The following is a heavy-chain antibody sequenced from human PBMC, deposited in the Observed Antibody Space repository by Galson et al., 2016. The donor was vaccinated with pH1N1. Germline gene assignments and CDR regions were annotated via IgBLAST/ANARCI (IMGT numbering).Heavy chain of an antibody. Sequence: SETLSLTCTVSGGSLNGLYWSWVRQSPGETLEWIGYIHSSGETQYNPVFLSRVAFSIDTAKNQFFLQLTSMTATDTAVYYCARYRRVNTFYMDYWGRGTLVTVSS. CDR3: ARYRRVNTFYMDY. J-gene: IGHJ4*02. CDR1: GGSLNGLY. V-gene: IGHV4-59*08. CDR2: IHSSGET. D-gene: IGHD3-22*01.